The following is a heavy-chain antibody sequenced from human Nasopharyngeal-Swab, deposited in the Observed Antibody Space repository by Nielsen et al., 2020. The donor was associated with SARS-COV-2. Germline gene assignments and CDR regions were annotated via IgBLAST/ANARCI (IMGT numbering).Heavy chain of an antibody. CDR2: INHSGST. Sequence: SETLSLTCAVYGGSFSGYYWSWIRQPPGKGLEWIEEINHSGSTNYNPSLKSRVTISVDTSKNQFSLKLSSVTAADTSVYYCARGKGQQLAYWGQGTLVTVSS. CDR3: ARGKGQQLAY. J-gene: IGHJ4*02. D-gene: IGHD6-13*01. CDR1: GGSFSGYY. V-gene: IGHV4-34*01.